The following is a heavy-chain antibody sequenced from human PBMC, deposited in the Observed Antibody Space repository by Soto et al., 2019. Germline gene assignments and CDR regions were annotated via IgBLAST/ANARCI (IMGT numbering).Heavy chain of an antibody. J-gene: IGHJ4*02. CDR3: AKVKKQLVQSGY. Sequence: EVQLLESGGGLVQPGGSLRLSCAASGFTFSSYAMSWVRQAPGKGLEWVSAISGSGGSTYYADSVKGRFTISRDNSKNTLYLHMNSLRAEDTAVYYCAKVKKQLVQSGYWGQGTLVTVSS. V-gene: IGHV3-23*01. CDR2: ISGSGGST. CDR1: GFTFSSYA. D-gene: IGHD6-6*01.